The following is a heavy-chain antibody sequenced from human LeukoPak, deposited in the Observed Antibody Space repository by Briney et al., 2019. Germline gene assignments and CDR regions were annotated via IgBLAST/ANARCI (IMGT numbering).Heavy chain of an antibody. J-gene: IGHJ4*02. CDR3: ARAAPNYGGNSWFDY. V-gene: IGHV3-21*01. CDR1: GFTFSSYS. Sequence: GGSLRLSCAASGFTFSSYSMNWVRQAPGKGLEWVSSISSSSSYIYYADSVKGRFTISGDNAKNSLYLQMNSLRAEDTAVYYCARAAPNYGGNSWFDYWGQGTLVTVSS. D-gene: IGHD4-23*01. CDR2: ISSSSSYI.